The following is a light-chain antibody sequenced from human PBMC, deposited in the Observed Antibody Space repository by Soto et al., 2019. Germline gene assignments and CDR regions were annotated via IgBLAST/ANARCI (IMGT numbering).Light chain of an antibody. Sequence: ETVMTQSPATLSVSPGERATLSCRASQSVSTNLAWYQQKPGQAPRLLIYGTSTRATGIPARFSGSGSGTEFTLTISSLQSEDFAVYYCQQYNSWPLTFGGGTKVDI. CDR1: QSVSTN. CDR2: GTS. J-gene: IGKJ4*01. V-gene: IGKV3-15*01. CDR3: QQYNSWPLT.